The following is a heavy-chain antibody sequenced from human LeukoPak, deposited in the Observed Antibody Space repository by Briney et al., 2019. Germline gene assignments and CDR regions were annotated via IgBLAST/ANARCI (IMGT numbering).Heavy chain of an antibody. Sequence: GSSVKVSCKASGGTFSSYAISWVRQAPGQGLEWMGGIIPIFGTANYAQKFQGRVTITADESTSTAYMELSSLRSEDTAVYYCARGIDYGDYPHYYGMDFWGQGTTVTVSS. V-gene: IGHV1-69*01. CDR3: ARGIDYGDYPHYYGMDF. D-gene: IGHD4-17*01. CDR1: GGTFSSYA. CDR2: IIPIFGTA. J-gene: IGHJ6*02.